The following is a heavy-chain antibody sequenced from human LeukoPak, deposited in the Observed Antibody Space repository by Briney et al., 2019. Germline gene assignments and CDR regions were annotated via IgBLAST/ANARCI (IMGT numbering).Heavy chain of an antibody. CDR1: GYTFTSYG. J-gene: IGHJ4*02. Sequence: ASVKVSCKASGYTFTSYGISWVRQAPGQGLEWMGRIIPILGIANYAQKFQGRVTITADKSTSTAYMELSSLRSEDTAVYYCARDPEYKGDFDYWGQGTLVTVSS. CDR3: ARDPEYKGDFDY. D-gene: IGHD6-6*01. CDR2: IIPILGIA. V-gene: IGHV1-69*04.